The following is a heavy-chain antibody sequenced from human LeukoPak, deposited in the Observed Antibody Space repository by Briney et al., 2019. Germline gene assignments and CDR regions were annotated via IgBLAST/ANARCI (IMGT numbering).Heavy chain of an antibody. Sequence: KPSETLSLTCTVPGASISSYYWSWIRQPPGKGLEWLGYIYYTGSPNYNPSLKSRLTISVDTSKNQFSLKLTSVAAADTAVYYCARGDGYVSNWGQGTLVTVSS. J-gene: IGHJ4*02. V-gene: IGHV4-59*01. CDR1: GASISSYY. CDR3: ARGDGYVSN. CDR2: IYYTGSP. D-gene: IGHD2-2*03.